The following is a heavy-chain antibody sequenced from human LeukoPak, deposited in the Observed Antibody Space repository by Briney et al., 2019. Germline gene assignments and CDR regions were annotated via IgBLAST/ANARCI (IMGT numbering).Heavy chain of an antibody. D-gene: IGHD6-13*01. Sequence: PGGSLRLSCVVSKFSASNYWMSWVRQAPGKGLEWVANIKQDGSQENYVDSVKGRFTISRDNAKNSVYLQMNGLLVEDTAVYYCVREWAGGLAAAGTRIEGSYWGQGTLVTVSS. CDR1: KFSASNYW. J-gene: IGHJ4*02. CDR3: VREWAGGLAAAGTRIEGSY. CDR2: IKQDGSQE. V-gene: IGHV3-7*01.